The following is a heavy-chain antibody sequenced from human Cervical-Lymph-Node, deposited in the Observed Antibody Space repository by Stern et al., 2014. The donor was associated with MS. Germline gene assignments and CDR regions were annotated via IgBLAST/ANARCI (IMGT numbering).Heavy chain of an antibody. CDR3: ARSLSTATSYFYYGLDV. CDR1: GGTFSSYT. Sequence: QVQLMQSGTEVKKSGSSVKVSCKASGGTFSSYTINWVRQAPGQGLEWVGGVIPFLDSSHSAERFQGRVTLTADKSTTTVYMELNSLRSEDTAVYYCARSLSTATSYFYYGLDVWGQGTTVIVSS. V-gene: IGHV1-69*06. J-gene: IGHJ6*02. CDR2: VIPFLDSS. D-gene: IGHD1-1*01.